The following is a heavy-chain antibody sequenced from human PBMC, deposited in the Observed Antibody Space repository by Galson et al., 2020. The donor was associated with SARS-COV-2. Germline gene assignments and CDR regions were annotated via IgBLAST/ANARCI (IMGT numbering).Heavy chain of an antibody. CDR2: ISSSSSNT. CDR3: ARRAHEYTDS. J-gene: IGHJ4*02. CDR1: GFTFSDYY. D-gene: IGHD1-1*01. Sequence: GESLKISCAASGFTFSDYYMSWIRQAPGKGLEWVAYISSSSSNTKYADSVKGRFTISRDNAKNSLNLQMNSLRAEDTAVYYCARRAHEYTDSWGQGTLVTVSS. V-gene: IGHV3-11*06.